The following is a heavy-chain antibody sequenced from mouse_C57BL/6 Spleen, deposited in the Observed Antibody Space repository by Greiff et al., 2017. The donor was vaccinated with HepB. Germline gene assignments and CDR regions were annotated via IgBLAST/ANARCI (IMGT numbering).Heavy chain of an antibody. CDR2: IDPGNSDT. V-gene: IGHV1-5*01. J-gene: IGHJ2*01. CDR3: TRKGLTGTLDYDY. CDR1: GYTFTSYW. D-gene: IGHD4-1*01. Sequence: EVQLQQSGTVLASSGASVKMSCKTSGYTFTSYWMHWVKQRPGQGLEWIGAIDPGNSDTSYNQKFKGKAKLTAVTSASTAYMELSSLTNEDAAVYYCTRKGLTGTLDYDYWGQGTTLTVSS.